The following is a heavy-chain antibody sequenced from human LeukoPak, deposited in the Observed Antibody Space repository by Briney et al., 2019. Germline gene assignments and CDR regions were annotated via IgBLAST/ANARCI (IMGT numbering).Heavy chain of an antibody. CDR3: ARDQYQLLGRYYGMDV. V-gene: IGHV3-21*01. CDR1: GFTFSSYS. Sequence: GGSLRLSCVASGFTFSSYSMNWVRQAPGKGLEWVSSISSSSSYIYYADSVKGRFTISRDNAKNSLYLQMNSLRAEDTAVYYCARDQYQLLGRYYGMDVWGQGTTVTVSS. CDR2: ISSSSSYI. D-gene: IGHD2-2*01. J-gene: IGHJ6*02.